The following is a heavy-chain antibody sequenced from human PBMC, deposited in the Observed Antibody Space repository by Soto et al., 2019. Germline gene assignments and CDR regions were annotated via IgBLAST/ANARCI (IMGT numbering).Heavy chain of an antibody. V-gene: IGHV3-74*01. Sequence: GSLRLSCAASGFTFSSYWMHWVRQAPGKGLVWVSRINSDGSSTSYADSVKGRFTISRDNAKNTLYLQMNGLRAEDTAVYYCARDRVNRRIAGHYYYYGMDVWGQGTTVTVSS. J-gene: IGHJ6*02. CDR2: INSDGSST. CDR3: ARDRVNRRIAGHYYYYGMDV. CDR1: GFTFSSYW. D-gene: IGHD6-13*01.